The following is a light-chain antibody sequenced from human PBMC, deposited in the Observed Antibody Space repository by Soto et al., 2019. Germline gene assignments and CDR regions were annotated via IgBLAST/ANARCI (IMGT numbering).Light chain of an antibody. Sequence: QSALTQPASLSGSPGQSITISCTGTSSDVGGYNFVSWYQQHPGNPPKLLIFEVNNRPLGVSDRFSGSKSGNTASLTISGLQATDEADDYCSSYTSTNTLILFGGGTKVTVL. J-gene: IGLJ2*01. V-gene: IGLV2-14*01. CDR3: SSYTSTNTLIL. CDR2: EVN. CDR1: SSDVGGYNF.